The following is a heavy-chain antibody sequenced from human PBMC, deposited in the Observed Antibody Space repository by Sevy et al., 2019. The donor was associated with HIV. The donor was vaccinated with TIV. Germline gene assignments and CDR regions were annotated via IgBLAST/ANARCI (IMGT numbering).Heavy chain of an antibody. V-gene: IGHV3-48*02. CDR2: ISKGGSTT. CDR3: AREENRELGTIPLDS. D-gene: IGHD7-27*01. Sequence: GGSLRLSCAASGFTFSHHNMNWVRQAPGKGLEWISYISKGGSTTYFAHSVRGRFTISRDNAKNSLFLEMHSLTDEDTAVYYCAREENRELGTIPLDSWGRGIQVTVSS. CDR1: GFTFSHHN. J-gene: IGHJ4*02.